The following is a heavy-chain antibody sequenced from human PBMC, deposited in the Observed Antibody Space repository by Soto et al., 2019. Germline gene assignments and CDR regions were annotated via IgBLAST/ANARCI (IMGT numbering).Heavy chain of an antibody. CDR3: ARYCSFCSCYRPSYPFDY. J-gene: IGHJ4*02. D-gene: IGHD2-15*01. Sequence: ESLKISCRGSGDILGSDWLGLLRQMPGKSLELMGIIYPGDSDTKYSPSFQGQVTISADKSISTAYLQWTRLKASDTAMYYCARYCSFCSCYRPSYPFDYSCPATLVTVS. V-gene: IGHV5-51*01. CDR2: IYPGDSDT. CDR1: GDILGSDW.